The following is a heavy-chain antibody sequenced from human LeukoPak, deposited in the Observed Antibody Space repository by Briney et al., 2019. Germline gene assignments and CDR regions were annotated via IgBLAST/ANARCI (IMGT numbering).Heavy chain of an antibody. CDR3: ARGSGIAAAGDAFDI. V-gene: IGHV1-2*02. CDR2: INPNSGGT. CDR1: GYTFTGYY. D-gene: IGHD6-13*01. Sequence: ASVKVSCQASGYTFTGYYMHWVRQAPGQGLEWMGWINPNSGGTNYAQKFQGRVTMTRDTSISTAYMELSRLRSDDTAVYYCARGSGIAAAGDAFDIWGQGTMVTVSS. J-gene: IGHJ3*02.